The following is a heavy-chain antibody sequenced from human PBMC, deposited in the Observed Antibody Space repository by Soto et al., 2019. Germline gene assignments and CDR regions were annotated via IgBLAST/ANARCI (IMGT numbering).Heavy chain of an antibody. CDR3: AKTTVTTGYYYGMDV. CDR2: IYYSGST. J-gene: IGHJ6*02. Sequence: SETLSLTCTVSGGSVSSGSYYWSWIRQPPGKGLEWIGYIYYSGSTNYNPSLKSRVTISVDTSKNQFSLKLSSVTAEDTAVYYCAKTTVTTGYYYGMDVWGQGTTVTVSS. D-gene: IGHD4-17*01. V-gene: IGHV4-61*01. CDR1: GGSVSSGSYY.